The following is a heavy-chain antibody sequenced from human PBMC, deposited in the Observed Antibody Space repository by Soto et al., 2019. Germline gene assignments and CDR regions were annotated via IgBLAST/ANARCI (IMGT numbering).Heavy chain of an antibody. D-gene: IGHD3-10*01. CDR3: ARDQKRGALGVHYYYGMDV. J-gene: IGHJ6*02. V-gene: IGHV4-30-4*01. CDR2: IYYSGST. Sequence: SETLSLTCTVSGGSISSGDYYWSWIRQPPGKGLEWIGHIYYSGSTYYNPSLKSRVTISVDTSKNQLSLKLSSVTAADTAVYYCARDQKRGALGVHYYYGMDVWGQGTTVTVSS. CDR1: GGSISSGDYY.